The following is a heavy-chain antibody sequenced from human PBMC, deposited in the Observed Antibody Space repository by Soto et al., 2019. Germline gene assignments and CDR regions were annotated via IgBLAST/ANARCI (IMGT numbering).Heavy chain of an antibody. V-gene: IGHV1-18*01. Sequence: QVQLVQSGAEVKKPGASVKVPCKASGYTFTNYGISWVRQAPGQGLEWMGWINSYNGITNNAQNSQGRVTMTTDTSTNTAYMELRSLRSDDTAVYYCARDRQNYGSFDYWGQGTLVTVSS. CDR1: GYTFTNYG. CDR2: INSYNGIT. D-gene: IGHD4-17*01. J-gene: IGHJ4*02. CDR3: ARDRQNYGSFDY.